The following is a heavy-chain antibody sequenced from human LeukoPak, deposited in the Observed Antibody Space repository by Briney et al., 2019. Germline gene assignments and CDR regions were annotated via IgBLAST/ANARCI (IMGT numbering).Heavy chain of an antibody. J-gene: IGHJ4*02. CDR3: AKSHYDSPLGY. CDR1: GFTFSSYG. Sequence: SGGSLRLSCAASGFTFSSYGMHWVRQAPGKGLEWVAVISYDGSNKYYADSVKGRFTISRDNSKNTLYLQMNSLRAEDTAVYYCAKSHYDSPLGYWGQGTLVTVSS. CDR2: ISYDGSNK. D-gene: IGHD3-22*01. V-gene: IGHV3-30*18.